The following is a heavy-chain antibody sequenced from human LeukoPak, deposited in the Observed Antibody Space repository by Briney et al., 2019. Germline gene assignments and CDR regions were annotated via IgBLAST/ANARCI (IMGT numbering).Heavy chain of an antibody. V-gene: IGHV3-30*02. CDR1: GFTFSNYS. D-gene: IGHD1-1*01. J-gene: IGHJ3*02. CDR3: AREGTDAFDI. CDR2: IGYNGRTK. Sequence: GGSLRLSCAASGFTFSNYSMRWVRQSPGKRLGWVAVIGYNGRTKYSGDSVKGPFTNSRDNSKSTLYLQMNSLRGEDTAVYYCAREGTDAFDIWGQGTMVTVSS.